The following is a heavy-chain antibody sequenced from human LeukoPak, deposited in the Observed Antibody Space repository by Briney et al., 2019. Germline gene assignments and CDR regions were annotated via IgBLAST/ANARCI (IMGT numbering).Heavy chain of an antibody. J-gene: IGHJ3*02. D-gene: IGHD3-3*01. Sequence: GGSLRLSCAASGFTFNTYNMNWVRQAPGKGLEWVSSISSSSVYIYYADSVKGRFTISRDNAKNSLYLQMNSLRAEDTAVYYCARITLYYDFWSGLAFDIWGQGTMVTVSS. CDR3: ARITLYYDFWSGLAFDI. CDR2: ISSSSVYI. CDR1: GFTFNTYN. V-gene: IGHV3-21*01.